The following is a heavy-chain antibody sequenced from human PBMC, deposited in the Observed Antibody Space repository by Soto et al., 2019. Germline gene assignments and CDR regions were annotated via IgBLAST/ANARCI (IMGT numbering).Heavy chain of an antibody. CDR3: ASDVHRSSWHVSNKTEGVNYYYGIDV. CDR1: GYTFTGYY. CDR2: INPNRGGT. D-gene: IGHD6-13*01. J-gene: IGHJ6*02. V-gene: IGHV1-2*04. Sequence: ASVKVSCKASGYTFTGYYMHWVRQAPGQGLEWMGWINPNRGGTNYAQKFQGWGTMTRDTSISTAYMELSRLRSDDTAVYYCASDVHRSSWHVSNKTEGVNYYYGIDVWRQGTTVTVSS.